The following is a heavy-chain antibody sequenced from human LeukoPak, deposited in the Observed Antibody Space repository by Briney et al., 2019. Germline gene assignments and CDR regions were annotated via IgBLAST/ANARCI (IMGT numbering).Heavy chain of an antibody. V-gene: IGHV4-4*07. CDR1: GGSISNLY. CDR3: ARDSGTTGEVKFDP. J-gene: IGHJ5*02. Sequence: KPSETLSLTCSVSGGSISNLYLSWIRQPAGEGLEWIGRIYVSGRIDYNPSLRSRVTMSVDTSKNQLSLRVRSVTAADTGVYYCARDSGTTGEVKFDPWGQGTLVTVSS. D-gene: IGHD3-10*01. CDR2: IYVSGRI.